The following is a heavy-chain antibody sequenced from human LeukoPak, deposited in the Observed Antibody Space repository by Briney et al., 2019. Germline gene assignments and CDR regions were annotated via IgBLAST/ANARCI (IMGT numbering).Heavy chain of an antibody. D-gene: IGHD4-17*01. CDR2: VNGRGIT. CDR3: AKERQTGDYFTSDY. CDR1: GFTFSSYT. J-gene: IGHJ4*02. V-gene: IGHV3-23*01. Sequence: GGSLRLSCTASGFTFSSYTMSWVRQAPGEGLEWLSAVNGRGITYYAGSVKGRFTISRDNSENTLYLQMNSLTVDDTAVYFCAKERQTGDYFTSDYWGQGTLVTVSA.